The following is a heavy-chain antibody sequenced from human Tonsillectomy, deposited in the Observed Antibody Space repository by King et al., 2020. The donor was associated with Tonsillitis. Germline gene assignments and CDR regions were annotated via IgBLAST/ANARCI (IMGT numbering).Heavy chain of an antibody. CDR3: AVSGGSVDG. CDR1: GYTFTNYD. Sequence: VQLVQSGAEVKKPGASVKVSCTASGYTFTNYDINWVRQATGQGLQWMGWMNPNSGNTVYAQKFQGRVTMTRNTSVSTAYMELSSLRSEDTAVYYCAVSGGSVDGWGQGTTVTVSS. J-gene: IGHJ6*02. CDR2: MNPNSGNT. D-gene: IGHD3-10*01. V-gene: IGHV1-8*02.